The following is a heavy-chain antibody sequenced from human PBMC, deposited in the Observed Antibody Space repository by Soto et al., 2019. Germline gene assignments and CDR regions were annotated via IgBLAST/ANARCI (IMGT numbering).Heavy chain of an antibody. CDR2: IYYSGST. J-gene: IGHJ6*02. V-gene: IGHV4-30-4*01. D-gene: IGHD2-2*01. CDR1: GGSISSGDYY. Sequence: QVQLQESGPGLVKPSQTLSLTCTVSGGSISSGDYYWSWIRQPPGKGLEWIGYIYYSGSTYYNPSLKSRVTISVDASKNQFSLKLSSVTAADTAVYYCARVRFPAHPDSYYYYGMDVWGQGTTVTVSS. CDR3: ARVRFPAHPDSYYYYGMDV.